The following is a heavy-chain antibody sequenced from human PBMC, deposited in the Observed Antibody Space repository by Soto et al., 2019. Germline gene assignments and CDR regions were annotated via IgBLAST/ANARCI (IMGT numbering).Heavy chain of an antibody. Sequence: QVQHVQSGAEVKKPGASVKVSCKASGYTFTSYAMHWVRQAPGQRLEWMGWINAGNGNTKYSQKFQGRVTITRDTSASTAYMELSSLRSEDTAVYYCARGIVVVPAAIHPFDYWGQGTLVTVSS. V-gene: IGHV1-3*01. CDR2: INAGNGNT. CDR1: GYTFTSYA. D-gene: IGHD2-2*01. CDR3: ARGIVVVPAAIHPFDY. J-gene: IGHJ4*02.